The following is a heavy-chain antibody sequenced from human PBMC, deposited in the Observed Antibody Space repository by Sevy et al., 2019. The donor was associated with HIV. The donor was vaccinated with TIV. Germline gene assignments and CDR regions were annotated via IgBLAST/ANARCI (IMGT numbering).Heavy chain of an antibody. D-gene: IGHD4-17*01. Sequence: GGSLRLSCAASGFTFSSYAMNWVRQAPGKGLEWVSAISDSGDRTWYPDSVKGRFTISRDNSKNTVSLQMNSLRAEETAVYYCAKERGYGDYAIEGFDYWGQGTLVTVSS. J-gene: IGHJ4*02. CDR2: ISDSGDRT. V-gene: IGHV3-23*01. CDR3: AKERGYGDYAIEGFDY. CDR1: GFTFSSYA.